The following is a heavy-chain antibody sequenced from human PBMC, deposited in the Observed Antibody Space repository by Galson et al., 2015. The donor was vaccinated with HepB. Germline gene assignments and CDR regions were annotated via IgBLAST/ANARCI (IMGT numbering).Heavy chain of an antibody. J-gene: IGHJ4*02. CDR3: TRDMFTGVATIPAGFDY. CDR2: IRSKAYGGTT. CDR1: GFTFGDYA. Sequence: SLRLSCAASGFTFGDYAMSWFRQAPGKGLEWVGFIRSKAYGGTTEYAASVKGRFTISRDDSKSIAYLQMNSLKTEATAVYYCTRDMFTGVATIPAGFDYWGQGTLVTVSS. V-gene: IGHV3-49*03. D-gene: IGHD5-12*01.